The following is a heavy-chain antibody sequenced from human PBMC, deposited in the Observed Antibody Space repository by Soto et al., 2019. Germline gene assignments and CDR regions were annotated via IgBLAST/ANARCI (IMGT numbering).Heavy chain of an antibody. CDR3: ARGLGIAANWFDP. V-gene: IGHV3-33*01. CDR1: GFTFSSYG. J-gene: IGHJ5*02. D-gene: IGHD6-13*01. CDR2: IWYDGSNK. Sequence: QVQLVESGGGVVQPGRSLRLSCAASGFTFSSYGMHWVRQAPGKGLEWVAVIWYDGSNKYYADSVKGRFTIARDNSKNTLYLQMNSLRAEDTAVYYCARGLGIAANWFDPWGQGPLVTVS.